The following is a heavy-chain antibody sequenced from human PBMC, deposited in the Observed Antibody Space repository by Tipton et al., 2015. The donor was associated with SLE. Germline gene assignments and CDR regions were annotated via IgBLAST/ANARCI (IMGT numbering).Heavy chain of an antibody. D-gene: IGHD2-2*01. V-gene: IGHV3-21*01. CDR1: GFTFSSYS. Sequence: GSLRLSCAASGFTFSSYSMNWVRQAPGKGLEWVSSISSSSSYIYYADSVKGRFTISRDNAKNSLYLQMNSLRAEDTAVYYCARDPHCSSTSCYPVHWFDPWGQGTLVTVSS. J-gene: IGHJ5*02. CDR3: ARDPHCSSTSCYPVHWFDP. CDR2: ISSSSSYI.